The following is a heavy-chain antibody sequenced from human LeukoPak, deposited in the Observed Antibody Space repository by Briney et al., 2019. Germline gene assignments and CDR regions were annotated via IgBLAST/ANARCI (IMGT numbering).Heavy chain of an antibody. CDR2: INHSGST. V-gene: IGHV4-34*01. Sequence: SETLSLTCAVYGGSFSGYYWSWIRQPPGKGLEWIGEINHSGSTNYNPSLKSRVTISVDTSKNQFSLKLSSVTAADTAVYYCAREKLPTISGLARRKPGFDYWGQGTLVTVSS. CDR3: AREKLPTISGLARRKPGFDY. D-gene: IGHD3-3*01. J-gene: IGHJ4*02. CDR1: GGSFSGYY.